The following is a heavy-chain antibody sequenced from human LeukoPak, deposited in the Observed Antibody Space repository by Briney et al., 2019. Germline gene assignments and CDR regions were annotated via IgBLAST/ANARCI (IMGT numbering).Heavy chain of an antibody. Sequence: GASVKISRKASGYTFTGYYMHWVRQAPGQGLEWMGWINPNSGGTNYAQKFQGRVTMTRDTSISTAYMELSRLRSDNTAIYYCARHAGGGGSGIDYWGQGALVTVSS. J-gene: IGHJ4*02. D-gene: IGHD3-10*01. V-gene: IGHV1-2*02. CDR2: INPNSGGT. CDR1: GYTFTGYY. CDR3: ARHAGGGGSGIDY.